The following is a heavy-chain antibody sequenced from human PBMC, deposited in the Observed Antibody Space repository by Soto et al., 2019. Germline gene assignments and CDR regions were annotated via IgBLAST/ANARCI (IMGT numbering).Heavy chain of an antibody. CDR3: ARALPIAVAHGAFDI. CDR1: GFTLSSYG. J-gene: IGHJ3*02. V-gene: IGHV3-33*01. CDR2: IWYDGSNK. D-gene: IGHD6-19*01. Sequence: QAGGSLRLSCAASGFTLSSYGMHWVRQAPGKGLEWVAVIWYDGSNKYYADSVKGRFTISRDNSKNTLYLQMNSLRAEDTAVYYCARALPIAVAHGAFDIWGQGTMVTVSS.